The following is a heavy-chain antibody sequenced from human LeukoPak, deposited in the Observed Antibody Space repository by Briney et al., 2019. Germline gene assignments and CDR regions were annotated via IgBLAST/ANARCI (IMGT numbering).Heavy chain of an antibody. CDR2: ISGSAVTT. CDR3: AKDGLRITIFGVVPDY. CDR1: GFTFSSYA. D-gene: IGHD3-3*01. Sequence: GGSLRLSCAASGFTFSSYAMSWVRQAPGKGLQWVSAISGSAVTTYYADSVKGRFTISRDNSKNTLYLQMNSLRAEDTAVYYCAKDGLRITIFGVVPDYWGQGTLVTVSS. V-gene: IGHV3-23*01. J-gene: IGHJ4*02.